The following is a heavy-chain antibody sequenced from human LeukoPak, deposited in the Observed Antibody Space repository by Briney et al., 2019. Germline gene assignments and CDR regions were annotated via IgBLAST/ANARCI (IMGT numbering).Heavy chain of an antibody. CDR2: IILILGIA. CDR3: ARVPSFGFPLPNDIHYYYMDV. CDR1: GGTFSSYA. J-gene: IGHJ6*03. V-gene: IGHV1-69*04. Sequence: SVKVSCKASGGTFSSYAISWVRQAPGQGLEWMGRIILILGIANYAQKFQGRVTITADESTSTAYMELSSLRSEDTAVYYCARVPSFGFPLPNDIHYYYMDVWGKGTTVTVSS. D-gene: IGHD3-9*01.